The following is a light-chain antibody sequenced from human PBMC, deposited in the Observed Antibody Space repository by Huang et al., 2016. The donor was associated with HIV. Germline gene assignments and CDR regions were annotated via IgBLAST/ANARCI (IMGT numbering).Light chain of an antibody. CDR2: AAS. Sequence: DILMTQSPSSLSSYVVDSITTTCRASQGIINYSAWYQQKPRKVPNLLIYAASTLQAGVTARFSGSRAVTTFIITISSLQPDDVATYYCQKYNSAPRTFGQGTKVEI. V-gene: IGKV1-27*01. J-gene: IGKJ1*01. CDR3: QKYNSAPRT. CDR1: QGIINY.